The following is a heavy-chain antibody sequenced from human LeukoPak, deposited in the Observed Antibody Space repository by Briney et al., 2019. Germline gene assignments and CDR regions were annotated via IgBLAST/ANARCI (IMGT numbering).Heavy chain of an antibody. V-gene: IGHV4-31*03. Sequence: PSETPSLTCTVSGGSISSGGYYWSWIRQHPGKGLEWIGYIYYSGSTYYNPSLKSRVTISVDTSKNQFSLKLSSVTAADTAVYYCARAPEYSEPYFDYWGQGTLVTVSS. CDR2: IYYSGST. CDR1: GGSISSGGYY. J-gene: IGHJ4*02. CDR3: ARAPEYSEPYFDY. D-gene: IGHD2/OR15-2a*01.